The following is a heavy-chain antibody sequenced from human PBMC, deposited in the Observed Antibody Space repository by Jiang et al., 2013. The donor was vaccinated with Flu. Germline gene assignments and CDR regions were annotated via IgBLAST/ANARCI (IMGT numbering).Heavy chain of an antibody. V-gene: IGHV7-4-1*02. CDR3: ARDLNYIHFDP. Sequence: ELKEPGASVTISCKAIEYNFKCCSINWLRQAPGQGLEWMGWINVNTRRPTYAPGFAGRFVFSLDASVSTTYLQISNLKTEDTAVYYCARDLNYIHFDPWG. CDR2: INVNTRRP. CDR1: EYNFKCCS. D-gene: IGHD3-10*01. J-gene: IGHJ5*02.